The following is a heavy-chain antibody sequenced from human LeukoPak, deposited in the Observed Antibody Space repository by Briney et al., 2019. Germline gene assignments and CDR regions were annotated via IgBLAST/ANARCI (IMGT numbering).Heavy chain of an antibody. V-gene: IGHV1-69*01. CDR3: ARGGYYTFYFRAFDI. CDR1: GGTFISYA. CDR2: IIPIFGTA. Sequence: ASVKVSCKASGGTFISYAISWVRQAPGQGLEWMGGIIPIFGTANYAQKFQGRVTITADESTSTAYMELSSLRSEDTAVYYCARGGYYTFYFRAFDIWGQGTMVTVSS. J-gene: IGHJ3*02. D-gene: IGHD3-3*01.